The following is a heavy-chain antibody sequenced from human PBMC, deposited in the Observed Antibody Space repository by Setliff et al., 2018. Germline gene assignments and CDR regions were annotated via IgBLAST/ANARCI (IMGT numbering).Heavy chain of an antibody. Sequence: SVKVSCKASGGSFSSNQFIWVRQAPGQGLELMGGIIPAFTTASYAPKFKDRLRITADESTTTAYMELSSLRSDDTAIYFCARHSGRYYVPGTFDSWGQGTLVTVSS. J-gene: IGHJ4*02. D-gene: IGHD3-22*01. CDR1: GGSFSSNQ. CDR3: ARHSGRYYVPGTFDS. V-gene: IGHV1-69*13. CDR2: IIPAFTTA.